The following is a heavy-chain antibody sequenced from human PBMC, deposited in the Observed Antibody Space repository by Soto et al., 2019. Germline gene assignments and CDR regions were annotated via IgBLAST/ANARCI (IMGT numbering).Heavy chain of an antibody. V-gene: IGHV4-59*01. CDR1: GGSISSYY. D-gene: IGHD6-13*01. CDR3: AREEHSSSWFDY. Sequence: ASETLSLTCTVSGGSISSYYWSWIRQPPGKGLEWIGYIYYSGSTNYNPSLKSRVTISVDTSKNQFSLKLSSVTAADTAVYYCAREEHSSSWFDYWGQGTLVTVSS. CDR2: IYYSGST. J-gene: IGHJ4*02.